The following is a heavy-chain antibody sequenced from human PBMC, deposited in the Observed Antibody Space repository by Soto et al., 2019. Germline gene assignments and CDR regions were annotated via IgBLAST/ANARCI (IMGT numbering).Heavy chain of an antibody. CDR1: GFTFSSYA. J-gene: IGHJ4*02. Sequence: GGSLRLSCAASGFTFSSYAMSWVRQAPGKGLEWVSAISGSGGSTYYADSVKGRFTISRDNSKNTLYLQMNSLRAEDTAVYYCAKGKDSSSWYAVGFDYWGQGTLVTVSS. V-gene: IGHV3-23*01. CDR2: ISGSGGST. D-gene: IGHD6-13*01. CDR3: AKGKDSSSWYAVGFDY.